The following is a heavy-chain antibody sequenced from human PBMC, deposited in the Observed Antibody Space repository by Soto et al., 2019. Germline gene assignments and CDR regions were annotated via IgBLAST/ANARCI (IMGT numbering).Heavy chain of an antibody. Sequence: QVQLVQSGAEVKKPGASVKVSCKASGYTFASYAISWMRQAPGQGLEWMGWISAYNGNTNYAQKLQGRVTMTTDTSTSTASMELRSLSSADTAVYYCARDPPPPDYWGQGTLVTVSS. CDR2: ISAYNGNT. CDR1: GYTFASYA. V-gene: IGHV1-18*01. CDR3: ARDPPPPDY. J-gene: IGHJ4*02.